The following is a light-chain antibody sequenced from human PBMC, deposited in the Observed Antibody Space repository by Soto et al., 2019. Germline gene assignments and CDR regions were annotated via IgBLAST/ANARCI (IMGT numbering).Light chain of an antibody. J-gene: IGKJ2*01. CDR2: DAS. CDR3: QQRSNWPPEYT. CDR1: QTISSS. V-gene: IGKV3-11*01. Sequence: EIVLTQSPATLSLSPGERATLSCRASQTISSSLAWYQLKPGQAPRLLIYDASNMSTGIPARFSGSWSGTDFTLTISSLEPEDFAVYYCQQRSNWPPEYTFGQGTKLEIK.